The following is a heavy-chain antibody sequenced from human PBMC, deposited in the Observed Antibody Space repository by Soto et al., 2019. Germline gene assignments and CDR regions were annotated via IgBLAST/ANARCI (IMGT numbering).Heavy chain of an antibody. D-gene: IGHD6-19*01. CDR2: IIPIFGTA. Sequence: QVQLVQSGAEVKKPGSSVKVSGKASGGTFSSYAISWVRQAPGQGLEWMGGIIPIFGTANYAQKFQGRVTITADESTSTAYMELSSLRSEDTAVYYCAREVYSSGWFHYYYYYGMDVWGQGTTVTVSS. V-gene: IGHV1-69*01. CDR1: GGTFSSYA. J-gene: IGHJ6*02. CDR3: AREVYSSGWFHYYYYYGMDV.